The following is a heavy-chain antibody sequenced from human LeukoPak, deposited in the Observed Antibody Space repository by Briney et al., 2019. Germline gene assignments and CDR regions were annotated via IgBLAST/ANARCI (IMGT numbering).Heavy chain of an antibody. CDR3: ASGVVVAATPGHLDY. D-gene: IGHD2-15*01. V-gene: IGHV4-59*01. Sequence: SETLSLTCTVSGGSISSYYWSWIRQPPGKGLEWIGYIYYSGSTNYNPSLKSRVTISVDTSKNQFSLKLSSVTAADTAVYYCASGVVVAATPGHLDYWGQGTLVTVSS. CDR1: GGSISSYY. J-gene: IGHJ4*02. CDR2: IYYSGST.